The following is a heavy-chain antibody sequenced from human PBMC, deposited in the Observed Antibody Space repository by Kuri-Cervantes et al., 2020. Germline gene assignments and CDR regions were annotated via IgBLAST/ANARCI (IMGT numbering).Heavy chain of an antibody. D-gene: IGHD3-16*01. CDR2: ISYDGSNK. J-gene: IGHJ4*02. V-gene: IGHV3-30-3*01. CDR1: GFTFSDYY. CDR3: ARVLGGIDY. Sequence: GESLKISCAASGFTFSDYYMSWIRQAPGKGLEWVAVISYDGSNKYYADSVKGRFTISRDNSKKTLYLQMNSLRAEDTAVYYCARVLGGIDYWGQGTLVTVSS.